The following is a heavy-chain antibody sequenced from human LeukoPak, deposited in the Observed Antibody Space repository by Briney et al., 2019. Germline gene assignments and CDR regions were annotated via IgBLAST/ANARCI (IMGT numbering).Heavy chain of an antibody. V-gene: IGHV4-34*01. CDR2: INHSGST. CDR1: GGSFSGYY. Sequence: SETLSLTCAVYGGSFSGYYWSWIRQPPGKGLEWIGEINHSGSTNYNPSLKSRVTISVDTSKNQFSLKLSSVTAADTAVYYCARRVVRGWFDPGGQGTLVTVS. CDR3: ARRVVRGWFDP. J-gene: IGHJ5*02.